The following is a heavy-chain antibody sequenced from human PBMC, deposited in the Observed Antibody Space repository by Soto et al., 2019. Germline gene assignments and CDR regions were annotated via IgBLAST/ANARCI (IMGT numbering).Heavy chain of an antibody. J-gene: IGHJ6*02. CDR1: GYTFTGNY. CDR3: ARDPRPPSGWLGFWEYGMDV. D-gene: IGHD3-3*01. CDR2: VNPDNGGT. Sequence: ASVKVSCKASGYTFTGNYIHWVRQAPGQGLEWMGWVNPDNGGTTSAEKFQGRVTMTRDTSVTTAYMELYRLTSDDTAVYYCARDPRPPSGWLGFWEYGMDVWGQGTTVTVSS. V-gene: IGHV1-2*02.